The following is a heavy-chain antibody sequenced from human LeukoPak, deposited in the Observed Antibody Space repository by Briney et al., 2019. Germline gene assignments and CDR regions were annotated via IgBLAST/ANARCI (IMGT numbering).Heavy chain of an antibody. J-gene: IGHJ3*02. CDR1: GGSISNGGYY. CDR3: AREYSGSYYSSAFDI. V-gene: IGHV4-31*03. D-gene: IGHD1-26*01. Sequence: PSQTLSLTCTVSGGSISNGGYYWSWIRQHPGKGLEWIGYIYYSGSTYYNPSLKSRVTISVDSSKNQFSLKLSSVTAADTAVYYCAREYSGSYYSSAFDIWGQGTMVTVSS. CDR2: IYYSGST.